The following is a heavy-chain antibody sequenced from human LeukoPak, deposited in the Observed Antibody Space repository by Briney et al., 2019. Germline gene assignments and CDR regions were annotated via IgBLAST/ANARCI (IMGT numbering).Heavy chain of an antibody. CDR2: INSDGSST. V-gene: IGHV3-74*01. D-gene: IGHD3-10*01. J-gene: IGHJ6*02. Sequence: PGGSLRLSCEASGFTFSNHWMHWVRQAPGKGLVWVSRINSDGSSTTYADSVKGRFTISRDNAKNTLYLQMNSLRAEDTAVYYCARDYGRSRDYGMDVWGQGTTVAVSS. CDR3: ARDYGRSRDYGMDV. CDR1: GFTFSNHW.